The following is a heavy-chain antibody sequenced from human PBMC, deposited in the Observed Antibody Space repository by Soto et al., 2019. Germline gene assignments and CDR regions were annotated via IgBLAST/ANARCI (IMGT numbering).Heavy chain of an antibody. Sequence: EVQLVESGGGLVQPGRSLRLSCAASGFTFDDYAMHWVRQAPGKGLEWVSGISWNSGSIGYADSVKGRFTISRDNAKNSLYLQMNSLRAEDTALYYCAKDIEGEYPLLYDWGQGTLVTVSS. CDR1: GFTFDDYA. CDR2: ISWNSGSI. CDR3: AKDIEGEYPLLYD. V-gene: IGHV3-9*01. D-gene: IGHD2-2*02. J-gene: IGHJ4*02.